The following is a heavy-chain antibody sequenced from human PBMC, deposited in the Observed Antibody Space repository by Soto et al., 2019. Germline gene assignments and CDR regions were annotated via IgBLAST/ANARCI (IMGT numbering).Heavy chain of an antibody. V-gene: IGHV3-30*18. CDR1: GFTFSSYG. J-gene: IGHJ4*02. CDR3: AKPDAVAGTKSHFDY. Sequence: PGGSLRLSCAASGFTFSSYGMHWVRQAPGKGLEWVAVISYDGSNKYYADSVKGRFTISRDNSKNTLYLQMNSLRAEDTAVYYCAKPDAVAGTKSHFDYWGQGTLVTVSS. CDR2: ISYDGSNK. D-gene: IGHD6-19*01.